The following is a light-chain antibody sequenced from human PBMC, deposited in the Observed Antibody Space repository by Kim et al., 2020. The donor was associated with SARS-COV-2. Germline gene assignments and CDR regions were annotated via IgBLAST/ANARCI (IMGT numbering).Light chain of an antibody. J-gene: IGKJ5*01. Sequence: SLSPGERATLSCRASQRVSSIAWYQQTPGQAPSLLIYGAFTRATGIPDRFSGSGSGTDFTLTISRLEPEDFAVYFCQQHGSSPITFGQGTRLEIK. V-gene: IGKV3-20*01. CDR3: QQHGSSPIT. CDR2: GAF. CDR1: QRVSS.